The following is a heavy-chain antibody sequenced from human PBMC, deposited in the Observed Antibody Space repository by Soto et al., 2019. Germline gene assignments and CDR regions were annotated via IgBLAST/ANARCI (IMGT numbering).Heavy chain of an antibody. CDR1: GFTFSDYY. D-gene: IGHD2-2*01. Sequence: GSLRLSCAASGFTFSDYYMSWIRQAPGKGLEWVSYIASSSTYTSYADSVKGRFTISRDNAKNSLYLQMNSLRADDTAVYYCARDGSRYCSSSSCRSGYYYYGLDVWGQGTTVTVSS. V-gene: IGHV3-11*06. J-gene: IGHJ6*02. CDR3: ARDGSRYCSSSSCRSGYYYYGLDV. CDR2: IASSSTYT.